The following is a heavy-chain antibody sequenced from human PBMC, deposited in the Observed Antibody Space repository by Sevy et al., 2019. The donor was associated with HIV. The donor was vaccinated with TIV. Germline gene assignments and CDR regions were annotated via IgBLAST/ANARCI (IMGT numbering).Heavy chain of an antibody. V-gene: IGHV3-30*04. CDR3: ARDQLGSIDY. D-gene: IGHD7-27*01. CDR2: VSSDGREI. CDR1: GFTFSTYA. J-gene: IGHJ4*02. Sequence: GGSLRLSCAVSGFTFSTYAMHWVRQAPGKGLECVAIVSSDGREINYAHSVKGRFTISRANSRNTLYLQMNSLRTEDTALYYCARDQLGSIDYWGQGTLVTVSS.